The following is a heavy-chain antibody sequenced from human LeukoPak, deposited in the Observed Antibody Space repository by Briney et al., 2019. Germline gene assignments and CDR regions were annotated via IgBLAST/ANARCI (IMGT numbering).Heavy chain of an antibody. V-gene: IGHV4-59*01. Sequence: SETPSLPCTVSGGSISSYYWNWIRQPPREGPEWIGYIYYSGSTNYNPSLKSRVTISVDTSKNQFSLKLSSVTAADTAVYYCARGADSSGYYSIFYFDYWGQGTLVTVSS. CDR3: ARGADSSGYYSIFYFDY. CDR1: GGSISSYY. CDR2: IYYSGST. D-gene: IGHD3-22*01. J-gene: IGHJ4*02.